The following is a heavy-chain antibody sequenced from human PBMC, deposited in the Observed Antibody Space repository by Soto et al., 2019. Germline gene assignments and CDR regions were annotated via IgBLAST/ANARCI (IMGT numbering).Heavy chain of an antibody. CDR1: VYTFTSYA. V-gene: IGHV7-4-1*01. CDR2: INTNTGNP. Sequence: ASVTVSCKASVYTFTSYAMNWVRQAPGQGLEWMGWINTNTGNPTYAQGFTGRFVFSLDTSVSTAYLQICSLKAEDTAVYYCARGGYSSSWYEGYYYYYGMDVWGQGTTVTVSS. D-gene: IGHD6-13*01. CDR3: ARGGYSSSWYEGYYYYYGMDV. J-gene: IGHJ6*02.